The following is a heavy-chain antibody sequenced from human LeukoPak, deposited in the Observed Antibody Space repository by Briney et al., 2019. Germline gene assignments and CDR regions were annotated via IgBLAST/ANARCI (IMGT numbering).Heavy chain of an antibody. CDR2: ITSSSTGI. CDR3: TRVRLSADDY. CDR1: GFTFSTYN. V-gene: IGHV3-48*02. D-gene: IGHD6-25*01. Sequence: GGSLRLSCAASGFTFSTYNMNWVRQAPGKGLEWVSYITSSSTGIYYADSVKGRFTISRDNAKNSLYLQMNSLRDEDTAVYYCTRVRLSADDYWGQGALITVSS. J-gene: IGHJ4*02.